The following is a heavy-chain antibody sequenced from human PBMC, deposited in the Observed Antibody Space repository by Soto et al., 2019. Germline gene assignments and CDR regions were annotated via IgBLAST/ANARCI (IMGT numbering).Heavy chain of an antibody. CDR3: AKGAPFWSLDWFDP. V-gene: IGHV3-23*01. D-gene: IGHD3-3*01. Sequence: PGGSLRLSCAASGFTFSSYAMSWVRQAPGKGLEWVSAISGSGNSPYYADSVKGRFTFSRDNSKNTLYLQMNSLRVEDTAVYFCAKGAPFWSLDWFDPWGQGTLVTVSS. CDR2: ISGSGNSP. CDR1: GFTFSSYA. J-gene: IGHJ5*02.